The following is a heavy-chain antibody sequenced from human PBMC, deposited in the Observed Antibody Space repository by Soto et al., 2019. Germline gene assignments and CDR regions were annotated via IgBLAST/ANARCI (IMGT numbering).Heavy chain of an antibody. CDR3: AREGYSYGLNWFDP. CDR2: INHSGST. D-gene: IGHD5-18*01. CDR1: GGSFSGYY. Sequence: QVQLQQWGAGLLKPSETLSLTCAVYGGSFSGYYWSWIRQPPGKGLEWIGEINHSGSTNYNPSLKSRVTISVDTSKNQFSLKLSSVTAADTAVYYCAREGYSYGLNWFDPWGQGTLVTVSS. V-gene: IGHV4-34*01. J-gene: IGHJ5*02.